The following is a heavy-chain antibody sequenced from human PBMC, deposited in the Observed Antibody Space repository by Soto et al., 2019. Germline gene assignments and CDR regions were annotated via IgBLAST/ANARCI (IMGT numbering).Heavy chain of an antibody. V-gene: IGHV4-59*01. CDR3: AREVRSATNYYDD. Sequence: SETLSLTCSGSGGSISYGCWSWNRLPPGEGLGWIGYIYYSGSAYTSTSLKRRIIISVDTSTNQVSPKLSSVTAAGTAVYYVAREVRSATNYYDDWGQGTLATVPS. CDR2: IYYSGSA. J-gene: IGHJ4*02. D-gene: IGHD3-10*01. CDR1: GGSISYGC.